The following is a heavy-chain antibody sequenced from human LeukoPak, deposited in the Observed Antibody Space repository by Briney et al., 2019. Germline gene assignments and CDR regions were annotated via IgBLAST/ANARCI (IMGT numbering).Heavy chain of an antibody. CDR3: ARSYYYGMDV. CDR2: LSYGGNT. V-gene: IGHV4-39*01. J-gene: IGHJ6*02. Sequence: PLETLSLTCTVSDGSMSSSNYYWGWIRQPPGKGLEWIASLSYGGNTYYNPSLKSRVTISVDTSKNQFSLKLSSVTAADTAVYYCARSYYYGMDVWGQGTTVTVSS. CDR1: DGSMSSSNYY.